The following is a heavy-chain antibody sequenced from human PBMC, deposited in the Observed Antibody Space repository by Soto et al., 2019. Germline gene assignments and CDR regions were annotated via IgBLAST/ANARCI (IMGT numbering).Heavy chain of an antibody. V-gene: IGHV1-8*01. D-gene: IGHD6-6*01. CDR2: MNTNTNTT. CDR1: GYTVTNND. CDR3: AREVVETSSLWLDP. Sequence: GASVEVSCKACGYTVTNNDNNWVRQAPGQGLEWIGWMNTNTNTTDSAEVFEGRVSLTWDTSISTACMQLNSLKIDDTAVYYCAREVVETSSLWLDPWGQGTLVTVSS. J-gene: IGHJ5*02.